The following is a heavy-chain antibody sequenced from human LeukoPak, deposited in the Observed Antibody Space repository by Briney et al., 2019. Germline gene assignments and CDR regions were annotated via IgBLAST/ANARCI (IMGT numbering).Heavy chain of an antibody. CDR1: GFTFAIHA. Sequence: QPGGSLRLSCAASGFTFAIHAMTWVRQAPGKGLEWVSGISGDGASTHYAESVKGQFTISRDNSQNTLFLQMNSLRVEDTAIYYCAKDSYVSGRPLHTFDVWGQGTNVSVSS. D-gene: IGHD3-10*01. CDR3: AKDSYVSGRPLHTFDV. CDR2: ISGDGAST. J-gene: IGHJ3*01. V-gene: IGHV3-23*01.